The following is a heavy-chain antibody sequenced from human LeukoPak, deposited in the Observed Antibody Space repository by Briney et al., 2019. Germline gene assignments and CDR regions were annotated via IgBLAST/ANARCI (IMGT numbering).Heavy chain of an antibody. Sequence: PGGSLRLSCAASGFTFSNCALHWVRQSPGKGLEWVAVISYDGSNKYYADSVKGRFTISRDNSKNTLYLQMNSLRAEDTAVYYCARREPTGCSGTSCFAGPVGYWGQGTLVTVSS. J-gene: IGHJ4*02. CDR3: ARREPTGCSGTSCFAGPVGY. CDR2: ISYDGSNK. CDR1: GFTFSNCA. V-gene: IGHV3-30*04. D-gene: IGHD2-2*01.